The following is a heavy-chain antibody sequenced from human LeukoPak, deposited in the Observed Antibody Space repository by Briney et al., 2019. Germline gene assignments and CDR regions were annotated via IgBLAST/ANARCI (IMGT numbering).Heavy chain of an antibody. Sequence: GGSLRLSCAAPGFTLSSYGMHWVRQAPGKGLESVAFIRYDGSNKYYADSVKGRFTISRDNSKNTLYLQMNSLRAEDTAVYYCAKDPYDFWSGYFDYWGQGTLVTVSS. V-gene: IGHV3-30*02. CDR3: AKDPYDFWSGYFDY. J-gene: IGHJ4*02. CDR2: IRYDGSNK. CDR1: GFTLSSYG. D-gene: IGHD3-3*01.